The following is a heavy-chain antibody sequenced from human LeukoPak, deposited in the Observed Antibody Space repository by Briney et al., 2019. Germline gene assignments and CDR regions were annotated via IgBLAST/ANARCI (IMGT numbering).Heavy chain of an antibody. J-gene: IGHJ4*02. Sequence: GASVKVSCKASGYTFTGYYMHWVRQAPGQGLEWMGWISAYNGNTNYAQKLQGRVTMTTDTSTSTAYMELRSLRSDDTAVYYCARDSIVVVTALDYWGQGTLVTVSS. CDR2: ISAYNGNT. V-gene: IGHV1-18*04. CDR3: ARDSIVVVTALDY. CDR1: GYTFTGYY. D-gene: IGHD2-21*02.